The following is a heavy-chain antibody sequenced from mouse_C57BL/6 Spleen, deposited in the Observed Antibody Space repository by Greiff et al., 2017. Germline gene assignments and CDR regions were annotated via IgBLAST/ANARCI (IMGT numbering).Heavy chain of an antibody. Sequence: VQLQQPGAELVKPGASVKLSCKASGYTFTSYWMQWVKQRPGQGLEWIGEIDPSDSYTNYNQKFKGKATLTVDTSSSTAYMQLSSLTSEDSAVYYCARGILRYAMDYWGQGTSVTVSS. CDR3: ARGILRYAMDY. V-gene: IGHV1-50*01. J-gene: IGHJ4*01. D-gene: IGHD1-1*01. CDR1: GYTFTSYW. CDR2: IDPSDSYT.